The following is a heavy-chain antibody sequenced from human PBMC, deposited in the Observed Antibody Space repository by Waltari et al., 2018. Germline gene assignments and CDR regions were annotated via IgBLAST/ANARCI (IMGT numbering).Heavy chain of an antibody. J-gene: IGHJ3*01. CDR3: ARDPKGTTVIYDAFDL. CDR2: TIPMFGKP. CDR1: GGTFSSYE. Sequence: QVHLVQSGAEVKKPGSSVRVSCKASGGTFSSYEFNWVRQAPGQGLEWMGGTIPMFGKPIYAHKFQGRVTITAETSTTTAYMELSSLRIEDTAVYYCARDPKGTTVIYDAFDLWGQGTMVSVSS. V-gene: IGHV1-69*14. D-gene: IGHD4-17*01.